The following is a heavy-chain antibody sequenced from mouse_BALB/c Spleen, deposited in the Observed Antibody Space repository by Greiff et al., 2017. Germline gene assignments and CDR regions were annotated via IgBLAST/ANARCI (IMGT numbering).Heavy chain of an antibody. CDR2: ISSGGSYT. CDR1: GFTFSSYA. V-gene: IGHV5-9-4*01. CDR3: ASIGNSWFAY. D-gene: IGHD2-1*01. J-gene: IGHJ3*01. Sequence: EVQGVESGGGLVKPGGSLKLSCAASGFTFSSYAMSWVRQSPEKRLEWVAEISSGGSYTYYPDTVTGRFTISRDNAKNTLYLEMSSLRSEDTAMYYCASIGNSWFAYWGQGTLVTVSA.